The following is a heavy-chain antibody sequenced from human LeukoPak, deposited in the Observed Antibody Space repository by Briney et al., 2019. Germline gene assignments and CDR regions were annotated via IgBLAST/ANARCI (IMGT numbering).Heavy chain of an antibody. Sequence: PGASVKVSCKASGYTFTSYAMNWVRQAPGQGLEWMGWISTNTGNPTYAQGFTGRFVFSLDTSVSTAYLQISSLKAEDTAVYYCASGHYDFWSGYPDYYYYGMDVWGQGTTVTVSS. CDR3: ASGHYDFWSGYPDYYYYGMDV. V-gene: IGHV7-4-1*02. J-gene: IGHJ6*02. CDR2: ISTNTGNP. CDR1: GYTFTSYA. D-gene: IGHD3-3*01.